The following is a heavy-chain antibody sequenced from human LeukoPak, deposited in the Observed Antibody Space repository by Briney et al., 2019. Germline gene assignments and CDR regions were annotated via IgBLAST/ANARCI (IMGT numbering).Heavy chain of an antibody. Sequence: GESLKISCKASGYSFTSNWIGWVRRMPGKGLEWMGIIYPGDSDTRYSPSFQGQVTISADKSKDTAYLRWSSLKASDTAMYYCARRGGTPFYDYWGQGTLVTVSP. CDR3: ARRGGTPFYDY. J-gene: IGHJ4*02. CDR1: GYSFTSNW. CDR2: IYPGDSDT. D-gene: IGHD1-14*01. V-gene: IGHV5-51*01.